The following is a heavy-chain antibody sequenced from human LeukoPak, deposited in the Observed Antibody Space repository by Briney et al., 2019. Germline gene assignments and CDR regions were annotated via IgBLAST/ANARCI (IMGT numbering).Heavy chain of an antibody. J-gene: IGHJ4*02. CDR1: GFTFSSYW. Sequence: GGSLRLSCAASGFTFSSYWMNWVRQAPGKGLEWVANIKQDGSEKYYVDSVKGRFTISRDNAKNSLYLQMNSLRAEDTAVYYCARGSYYDSRNFDYWGQGTLVTVSS. V-gene: IGHV3-7*01. CDR2: IKQDGSEK. D-gene: IGHD3-22*01. CDR3: ARGSYYDSRNFDY.